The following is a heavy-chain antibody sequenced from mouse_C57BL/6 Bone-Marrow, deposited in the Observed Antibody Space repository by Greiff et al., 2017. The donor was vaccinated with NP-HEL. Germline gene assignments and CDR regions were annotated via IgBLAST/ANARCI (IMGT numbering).Heavy chain of an antibody. CDR3: ARDYYGSSYLYAMDY. J-gene: IGHJ4*01. V-gene: IGHV1-82*01. CDR2: IYPGDGDT. D-gene: IGHD1-1*01. CDR1: GYAFSSSW. Sequence: VKLVESGPELVKPGASVKISCKASGYAFSSSWMNWVKQRPGKGLEWIGRIYPGDGDTNYNGKFKGKATLTADKSSSTAYMQLSSLTSEDSAVYFCARDYYGSSYLYAMDYWGQGTSVTVSS.